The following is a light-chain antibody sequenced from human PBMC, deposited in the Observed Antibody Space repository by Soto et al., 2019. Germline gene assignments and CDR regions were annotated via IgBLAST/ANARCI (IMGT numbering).Light chain of an antibody. J-gene: IGKJ1*01. CDR2: DAS. CDR3: QQYNSYS. V-gene: IGKV1-5*01. CDR1: QSISSW. Sequence: DIQTTPSPSTLSASVVYRFTINCRASQSISSWLAWYQQKPGKAPKLLIYDASSLESGVPSRFSGSGSGTEFTLTISSLQPDDFATYYCQQYNSYSFGQGTKVDIK.